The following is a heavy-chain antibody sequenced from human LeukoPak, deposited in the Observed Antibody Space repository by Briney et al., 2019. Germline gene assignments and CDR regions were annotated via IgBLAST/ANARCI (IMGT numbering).Heavy chain of an antibody. Sequence: GGSLRLSCTVSGFPFSDYAINWVRQAAREGLDWVAGENDIGSNTYSADYVKRRFSIYRDDSKNTLYLNMNSLRVDETAIYYCGRGTRETTMFYYYYMDVWGKGTTVIVSS. CDR3: GRGTRETTMFYYYYMDV. CDR2: ENDIGSNT. D-gene: IGHD1-1*01. J-gene: IGHJ6*03. CDR1: GFPFSDYA. V-gene: IGHV3-23*05.